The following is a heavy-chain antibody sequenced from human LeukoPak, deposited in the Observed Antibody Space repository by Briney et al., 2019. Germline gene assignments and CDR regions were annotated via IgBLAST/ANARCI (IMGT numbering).Heavy chain of an antibody. D-gene: IGHD6-13*01. CDR2: ISSDGNNK. CDR3: ARIGYSISWSGDY. Sequence: GGSLRLSCIASGFTFSSYGMHWVRQAPGEGLEWVALISSDGNNKYYADSVRGRFSISRDNSKNTLYLQMNSLRADDTAVYYCARIGYSISWSGDYWGQGSLVTVSS. V-gene: IGHV3-30*03. CDR1: GFTFSSYG. J-gene: IGHJ4*02.